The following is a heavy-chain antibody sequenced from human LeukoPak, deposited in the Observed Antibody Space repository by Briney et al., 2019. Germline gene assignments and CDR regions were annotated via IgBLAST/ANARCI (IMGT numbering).Heavy chain of an antibody. V-gene: IGHV3-43D*03. Sequence: GGSLRLSCAASGFTFDDYAMHWVRQAPGKGLEWVSLISWDGGSTYYADSVKGRFTISRDNSKTSLYLQMNSLSAEDTALYYCAKGYDDFWSGYYARDYYMDVWGKGTTVTVSS. CDR1: GFTFDDYA. CDR3: AKGYDDFWSGYYARDYYMDV. CDR2: ISWDGGST. J-gene: IGHJ6*03. D-gene: IGHD3-3*01.